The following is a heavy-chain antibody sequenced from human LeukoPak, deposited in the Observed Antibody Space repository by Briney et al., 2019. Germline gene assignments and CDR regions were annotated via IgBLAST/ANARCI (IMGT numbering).Heavy chain of an antibody. CDR2: IYYSGST. V-gene: IGHV4-59*01. D-gene: IGHD3-10*02. CDR1: GGSISSYY. CDR3: AVTPVRGVYYFDY. J-gene: IGHJ4*02. Sequence: SETLSLTCTVSGGSISSYYWSWIRQPPGKGLEWTGYIYYSGSTNYNPSLKSRVTISVDTSKNQFSLKLSSVTAADTAVYYCAVTPVRGVYYFDYWGQGTLVTVSS.